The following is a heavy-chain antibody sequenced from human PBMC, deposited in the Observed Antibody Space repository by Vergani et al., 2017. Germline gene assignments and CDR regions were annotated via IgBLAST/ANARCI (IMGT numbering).Heavy chain of an antibody. CDR2: IYYSGST. V-gene: IGHV4-61*10. CDR1: GGSVSSGSYY. CDR3: ASVGEPGYSSSWYGEVGYFDY. Sequence: QVQLQESGPGLVKPSETLSLTCTVSGGSVSSGSYYWSWIRQPAGKGLEWIGYIYYSGSTNYNPSLKSRVTISVDTSKNQFSLKLSSVTAADTAVYYCASVGEPGYSSSWYGEVGYFDYWGQGTLVTVSS. J-gene: IGHJ4*02. D-gene: IGHD6-13*01.